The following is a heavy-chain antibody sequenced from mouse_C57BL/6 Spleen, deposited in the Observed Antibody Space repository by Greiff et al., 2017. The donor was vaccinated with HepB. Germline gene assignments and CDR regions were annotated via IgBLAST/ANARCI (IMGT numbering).Heavy chain of an antibody. CDR1: GYTFTSYW. J-gene: IGHJ2*01. V-gene: IGHV1-53*01. D-gene: IGHD2-3*01. CDR2: INPSNGGT. Sequence: VKLQQPGTELVKPGASVKLSCKASGYTFTSYWMHWVKQRPGQGLEWIGNINPSNGGTNYNEKFKSKATLTVDKSSSTAYMQLSSLTSEDSAVYYCARSGDGYQYYFDYWGQGTTLTVSS. CDR3: ARSGDGYQYYFDY.